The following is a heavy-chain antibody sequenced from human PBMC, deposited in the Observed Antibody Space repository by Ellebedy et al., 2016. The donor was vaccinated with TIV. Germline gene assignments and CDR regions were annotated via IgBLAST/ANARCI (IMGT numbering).Heavy chain of an antibody. J-gene: IGHJ4*02. V-gene: IGHV1-2*02. CDR1: GYTFTDYY. D-gene: IGHD2-2*01. CDR3: ARGVRVVVEPADY. Sequence: ASVKVSCXASGYTFTDYYVHWVRQAPGQGLEWMGWINSNSGGTTYAQRFQGRVTMTRDTSISTVYMDLSRLRSDDTAVYYCARGVRVVVEPADYWGQGTLVTVSS. CDR2: INSNSGGT.